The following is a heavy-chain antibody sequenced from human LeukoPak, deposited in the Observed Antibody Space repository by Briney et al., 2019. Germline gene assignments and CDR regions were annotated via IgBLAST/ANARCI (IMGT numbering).Heavy chain of an antibody. CDR2: IYYSGST. J-gene: IGHJ5*02. CDR1: GGSIRNYF. D-gene: IGHD3-10*01. V-gene: IGHV4-59*01. CDR3: ARAYYYGSGSFDP. Sequence: SETLSLTCTVSGGSIRNYFWSWIRQPPGRGLEWIGYIYYSGSTNYNPSLMSRVTMSVETSKNQFSLKLSSVTAADTAVYYCARAYYYGSGSFDPWGQGTLVTVSS.